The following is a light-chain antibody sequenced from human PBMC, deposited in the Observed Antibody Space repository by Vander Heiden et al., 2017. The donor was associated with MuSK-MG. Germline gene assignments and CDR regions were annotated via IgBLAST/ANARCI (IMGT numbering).Light chain of an antibody. CDR2: DVS. V-gene: IGLV2-11*01. J-gene: IGLJ2*01. CDR3: CSYAGSYTFRV. Sequence: QSALTQPRSVSGSPGQSVTISCTGTSSDVGGYNYVSWYRQRPGKAPKLMIYDVSKRPSGVPDRFSGSKSGNTASLTISGLQAEDEADYDCCSYAGSYTFRVFGGGTKLTVL. CDR1: SSDVGGYNY.